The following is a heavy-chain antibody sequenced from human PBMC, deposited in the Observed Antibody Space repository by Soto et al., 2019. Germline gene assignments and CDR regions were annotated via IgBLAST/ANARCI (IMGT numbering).Heavy chain of an antibody. CDR3: ARTYGSGHNWFDP. J-gene: IGHJ5*02. CDR1: GGTFSSYA. V-gene: IGHV1-69*13. D-gene: IGHD3-10*01. Sequence: ASVKVSCKASGGTFSSYAISWVRQAPGQGLEWMGGIIPIFGTANYAQKFQGRVTITADESTSTAYMELSSLRSEDTAVYYCARTYGSGHNWFDPWGQGTLVTVSS. CDR2: IIPIFGTA.